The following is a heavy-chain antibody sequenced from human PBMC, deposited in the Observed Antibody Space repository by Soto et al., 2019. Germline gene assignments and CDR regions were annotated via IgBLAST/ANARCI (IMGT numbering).Heavy chain of an antibody. J-gene: IGHJ4*02. CDR2: IYPGDSDT. CDR1: GYSFTNYW. Sequence: GESLKISCKGSGYSFTNYWIGWVRQMPGKGLEWMGIIYPGDSDTRYSPSFKAQVTFSADKSTNTAYLQWSSLKASDTAIYYCARQTSPMVNSAEYWGQGTLVTVSS. CDR3: ARQTSPMVNSAEY. V-gene: IGHV5-51*01. D-gene: IGHD5-18*01.